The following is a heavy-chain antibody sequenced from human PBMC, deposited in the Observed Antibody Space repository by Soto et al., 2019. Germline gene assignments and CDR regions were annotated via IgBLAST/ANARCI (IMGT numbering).Heavy chain of an antibody. V-gene: IGHV4-38-2*02. J-gene: IGHJ4*02. CDR1: GYFISSGYY. Sequence: TLSLTCAVSGYFISSGYYWGWIRQPPGKGLEWIGSIYHSGSTYYNPSLKSRVTISVDTSKNQFSLKLSSVTAADTAVYYCARDRTSSFDYWGQGTLVTVSS. CDR3: ARDRTSSFDY. CDR2: IYHSGST.